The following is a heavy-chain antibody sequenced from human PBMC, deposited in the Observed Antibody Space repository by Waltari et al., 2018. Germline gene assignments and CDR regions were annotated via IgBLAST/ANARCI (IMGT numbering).Heavy chain of an antibody. CDR1: GGSISSSSYY. Sequence: QLQLQESGPGLVKPSETLSLTCTVSGGSISSSSYYWGWIRQPPGQGLEVIGSIYYSGSTYSNPSLKSRVTISVDTSKNQFSLKLGSVTAADTAVYYWEVVAADYYYYDMDVWGKGTTVTVSS. J-gene: IGHJ6*03. CDR3: EVVAADYYYYDMDV. CDR2: IYYSGST. D-gene: IGHD2-15*01. V-gene: IGHV4-39*07.